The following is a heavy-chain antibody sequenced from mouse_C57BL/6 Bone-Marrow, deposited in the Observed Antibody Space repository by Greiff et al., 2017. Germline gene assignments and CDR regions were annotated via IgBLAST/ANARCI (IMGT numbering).Heavy chain of an antibody. Sequence: VQLQQSGPVLVKPGASVKMSCKASGYTFTDYYMNWVKQSHGKSLEWIGVINPYNGGTSYNQKFKGKATLTVDKSSSTAYMEFNSLTSEDSAVYYCAFIYYGNPYFDYWGQGTTLTVSS. CDR2: INPYNGGT. CDR3: AFIYYGNPYFDY. V-gene: IGHV1-19*01. D-gene: IGHD2-1*01. J-gene: IGHJ2*01. CDR1: GYTFTDYY.